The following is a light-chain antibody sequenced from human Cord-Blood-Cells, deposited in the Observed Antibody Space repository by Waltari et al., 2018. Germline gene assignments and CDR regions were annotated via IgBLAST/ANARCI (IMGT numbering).Light chain of an antibody. CDR3: AAWDDSLSGHWV. CDR2: RNN. V-gene: IGLV1-47*01. CDR1: SSNIGSNY. J-gene: IGLJ3*02. Sequence: QSVLTQPPSASGTPGQRVTISCSGSSSNIGSNYVYWYQQLPGTAPKLLIDRNNRRPSGVPDRFSGSKSGTSAALAISGLRSEDEADYYCAAWDDSLSGHWVFGGGTKLTVL.